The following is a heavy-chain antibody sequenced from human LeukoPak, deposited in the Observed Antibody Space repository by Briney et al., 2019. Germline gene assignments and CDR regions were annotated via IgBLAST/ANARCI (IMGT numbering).Heavy chain of an antibody. CDR3: AKALGGYYYYGMDV. CDR2: ISGSGGST. Sequence: GGSLRLSCAASGFTFSSYAMSWVRQAPGKGLEWVSAISGSGGSTYYADSVRGRFTISRDNSKNTLYLQMNSLRAEDTAVYYCAKALGGYYYYGMDVWGQGTTVTVSS. CDR1: GFTFSSYA. D-gene: IGHD3-16*01. V-gene: IGHV3-23*01. J-gene: IGHJ6*02.